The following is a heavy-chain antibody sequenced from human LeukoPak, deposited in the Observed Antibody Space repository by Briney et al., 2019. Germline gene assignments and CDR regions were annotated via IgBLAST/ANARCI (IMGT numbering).Heavy chain of an antibody. Sequence: GGSLRLSCAASGFTFSSYSMNWVRQAPGKGLEWVSSISSSSSYIYYADSVKGRFTISRDNAKNSLYLQMNSLRAEDTAVYYCARDHDYVWGSYRPAYDAFDIWGQGTMVTVSS. J-gene: IGHJ3*02. D-gene: IGHD3-16*02. CDR3: ARDHDYVWGSYRPAYDAFDI. V-gene: IGHV3-21*01. CDR2: ISSSSSYI. CDR1: GFTFSSYS.